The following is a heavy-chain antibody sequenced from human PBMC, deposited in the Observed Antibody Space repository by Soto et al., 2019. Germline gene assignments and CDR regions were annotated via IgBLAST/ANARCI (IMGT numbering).Heavy chain of an antibody. V-gene: IGHV3-30*18. Sequence: RLSCAASGFNFNNYAMHWVRQAPGKGLEWVAVVTFDGSRTYYADSVKGRFTISRDSSNNTVSLQMNSLTNEDTAVYYCAKAGWGGDYYYGLDVRGQGTTVTV. CDR1: GFNFNNYA. D-gene: IGHD2-21*01. J-gene: IGHJ6*02. CDR3: AKAGWGGDYYYGLDV. CDR2: VTFDGSRT.